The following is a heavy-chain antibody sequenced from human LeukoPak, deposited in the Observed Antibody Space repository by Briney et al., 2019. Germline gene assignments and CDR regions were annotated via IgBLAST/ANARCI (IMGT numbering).Heavy chain of an antibody. CDR2: INPNSGGT. Sequence: GASVKVSCKASGYTFTSYYMHWVRQAPGQGLEWMGWINPNSGGTNYAQKFQGRVTMTRDTSISTAYMELSRLRSDDTAVYYCARIEPGSSSSDEAFDIWGQGTMVTVSS. V-gene: IGHV1-2*02. D-gene: IGHD6-6*01. J-gene: IGHJ3*02. CDR3: ARIEPGSSSSDEAFDI. CDR1: GYTFTSYY.